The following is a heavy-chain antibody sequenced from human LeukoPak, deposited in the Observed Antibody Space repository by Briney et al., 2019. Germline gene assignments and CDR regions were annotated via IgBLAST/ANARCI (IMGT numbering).Heavy chain of an antibody. Sequence: SETLSLTCTVSGGSISSYYWSWIRQPPGKGLEWIGYIYYSGSTNYNPSLKSRVTISVDTSKNQFSLKLSSVTAADTAVYYCARLHSITIFGVVRSAFDPWGQGTLVTVSS. CDR2: IYYSGST. CDR3: ARLHSITIFGVVRSAFDP. CDR1: GGSISSYY. D-gene: IGHD3-3*01. J-gene: IGHJ5*02. V-gene: IGHV4-59*08.